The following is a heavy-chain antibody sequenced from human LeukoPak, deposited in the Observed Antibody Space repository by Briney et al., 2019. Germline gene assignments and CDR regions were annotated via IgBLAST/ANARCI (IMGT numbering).Heavy chain of an antibody. V-gene: IGHV4-39*07. CDR2: IYYSGST. CDR3: ARDRAGYHRPAAIEHTFDP. J-gene: IGHJ5*02. CDR1: GGSISSSSYY. Sequence: SETLSLTCTVSGGSISSSSYYWGWIRQPPGKGLEWIGSIYYSGSTYYNPSLKSRVTISVDRSKNQFSLKLSSVTAADTAVYYCARDRAGYHRPAAIEHTFDPWGQGTLVTVSS. D-gene: IGHD2-2*02.